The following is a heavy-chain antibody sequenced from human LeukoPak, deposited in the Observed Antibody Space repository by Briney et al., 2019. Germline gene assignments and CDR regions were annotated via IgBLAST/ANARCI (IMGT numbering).Heavy chain of an antibody. Sequence: GGSLRLSCAASGFTFSNYWMHWVRQAPGKGLEWVAVISYDGSNKYYADSVKGRFTISRDNSKNTLYLQMNSLRAEDTAVYYCAKRSRRLTLVRGVPREDVWGQGTTVTVSS. CDR2: ISYDGSNK. V-gene: IGHV3-30*18. J-gene: IGHJ6*02. D-gene: IGHD3-10*01. CDR1: GFTFSNYW. CDR3: AKRSRRLTLVRGVPREDV.